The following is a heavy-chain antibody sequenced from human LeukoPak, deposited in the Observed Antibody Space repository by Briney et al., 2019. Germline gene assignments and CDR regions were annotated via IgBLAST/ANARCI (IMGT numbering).Heavy chain of an antibody. Sequence: GGSLRLSCAASGFTLSGYAMHWVRQAPGKGLEWVSSIDTTSNYIYYADSVKGRFTISRDNARNSLYLRMNSLTADDTAVYYCARAEPNSPYDHWGQGTLVTVSS. CDR1: GFTLSGYA. D-gene: IGHD4-23*01. CDR2: IDTTSNYI. J-gene: IGHJ4*02. CDR3: ARAEPNSPYDH. V-gene: IGHV3-21*01.